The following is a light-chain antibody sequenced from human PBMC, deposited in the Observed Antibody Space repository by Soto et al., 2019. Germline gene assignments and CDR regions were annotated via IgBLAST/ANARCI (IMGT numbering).Light chain of an antibody. CDR3: QQSYSNPRT. V-gene: IGKV1-39*01. Sequence: DIQMTQSPSSLSASVGDRVTITCRASQSISSYLNWYQQKPGKAPKLLIYAASTLQSAVPSRFSGSGSGTDFTLTISSLQPEDYATYYCQQSYSNPRTFGQGTKVDIK. CDR1: QSISSY. CDR2: AAS. J-gene: IGKJ1*01.